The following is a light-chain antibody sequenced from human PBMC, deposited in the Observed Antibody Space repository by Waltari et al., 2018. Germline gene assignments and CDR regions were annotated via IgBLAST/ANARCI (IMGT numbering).Light chain of an antibody. V-gene: IGKV4-1*01. J-gene: IGKJ2*01. Sequence: DVVMTQSPDSLTVSLGERATINCKSSQPILHTSNNEISLTWYQQKPGQPPRLLIYWASSRASGVPDRFSGSGSGTDFTLTISSLQAEDVAVYYCQQYYTTPYTFGQGTKLEIK. CDR2: WAS. CDR3: QQYYTTPYT. CDR1: QPILHTSNNEIS.